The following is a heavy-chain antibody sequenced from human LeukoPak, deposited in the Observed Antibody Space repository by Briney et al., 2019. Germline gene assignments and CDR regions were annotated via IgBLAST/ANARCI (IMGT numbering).Heavy chain of an antibody. CDR3: AKVAPITMIVMVNSWFDP. CDR1: GFTFSSYA. CDR2: ISGSGGST. J-gene: IGHJ5*02. D-gene: IGHD3-22*01. V-gene: IGHV3-23*01. Sequence: PGGSLRLSCAASGFTFSSYAMSWVRQAPGKGLEWVSAISGSGGSTYYADTVKGRFTISRDNSKNTLYLQMNSLRAEDTAVYYCAKVAPITMIVMVNSWFDPWGQGTLVTVSS.